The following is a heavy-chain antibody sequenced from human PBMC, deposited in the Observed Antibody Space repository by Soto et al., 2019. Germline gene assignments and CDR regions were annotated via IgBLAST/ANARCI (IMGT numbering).Heavy chain of an antibody. CDR1: GFIFSRSA. V-gene: IGHV3-23*01. D-gene: IGHD6-13*01. CDR3: AKSYSSNWYDYFDY. CDR2: ISGSGGST. Sequence: GGSLRLSCAASGFIFSRSAMSWVRQAPGKGLEWVSAISGSGGSTYYADSVKGRFTISRDTSKNTLYLQMNSLRAEDTALYYCAKSYSSNWYDYFDYWGQGTLVTVSS. J-gene: IGHJ4*02.